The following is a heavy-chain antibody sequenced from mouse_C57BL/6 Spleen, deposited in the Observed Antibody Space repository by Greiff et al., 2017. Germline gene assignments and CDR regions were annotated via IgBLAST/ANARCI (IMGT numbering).Heavy chain of an antibody. J-gene: IGHJ2*01. CDR3: ARERITRVCFDY. V-gene: IGHV1-82*01. CDR1: GYAFSSSW. Sequence: QVTLKESGPELVKPGASVTISCKASGYAFSSSWMNWVKQRPGKGLEWIGLIYPGDGDTNYNGKVKGKDTLTADKASSTAYMQLSSLTSEDSAVYFCARERITRVCFDYWGQGTTLTVSS. D-gene: IGHD1-1*01. CDR2: IYPGDGDT.